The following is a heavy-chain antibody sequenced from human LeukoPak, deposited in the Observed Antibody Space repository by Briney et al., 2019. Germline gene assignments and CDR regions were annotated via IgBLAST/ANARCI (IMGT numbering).Heavy chain of an antibody. J-gene: IGHJ4*02. V-gene: IGHV3-23*01. CDR1: GFTFSNYG. CDR2: ITCGVGIT. Sequence: GGSLRLSCAASGFTFSNYGMNWVRQAPGKGLEWVSIITCGVGITYYADSVKGRFTISRDNSKNTLYLQMNSLRAEDTAVYYCAKGDYYDLDYWGQGTLVTVSS. D-gene: IGHD3-22*01. CDR3: AKGDYYDLDY.